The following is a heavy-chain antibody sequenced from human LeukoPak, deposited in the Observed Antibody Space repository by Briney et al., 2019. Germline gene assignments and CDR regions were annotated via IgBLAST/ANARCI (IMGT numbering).Heavy chain of an antibody. CDR1: GGSFSGYY. V-gene: IGHV4-34*01. CDR2: INHSGST. J-gene: IGHJ4*02. CDR3: ARLNYCSGGSCYTSFFDY. Sequence: KPSETLSLTCAVYGGSFSGYYWSWIRQPPGKGLEWIGEINHSGSTNYNPSLKSRVTISVDTSKNQFSLKLSSVTAADTAVYYCARLNYCSGGSCYTSFFDYWGQGTLVTVSS. D-gene: IGHD2-15*01.